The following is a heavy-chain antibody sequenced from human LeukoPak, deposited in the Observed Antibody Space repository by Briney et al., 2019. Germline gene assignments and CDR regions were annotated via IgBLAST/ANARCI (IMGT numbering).Heavy chain of an antibody. CDR2: IIPILGIA. CDR3: AREEYNYGYYYYGMDV. Sequence: SVKVSCKASGGTFSSYAISWVRQAPGQGLEWMGRIIPILGIANYAQKFQGRVTITADKSTSTAYMELSSLRSEDTAVYYCAREEYNYGYYYYGMDVWGQGTTVTVSS. D-gene: IGHD5-18*01. CDR1: GGTFSSYA. J-gene: IGHJ6*02. V-gene: IGHV1-69*04.